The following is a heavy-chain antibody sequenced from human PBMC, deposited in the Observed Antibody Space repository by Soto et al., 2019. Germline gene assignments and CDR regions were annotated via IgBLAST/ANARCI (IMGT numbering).Heavy chain of an antibody. D-gene: IGHD3-16*01. CDR1: GLTLRSYA. J-gene: IGHJ5*02. Sequence: EGQLLQSGGDLVQPGGSLRLSCAGSGLTLRSYAMTWIRQTPEKGLEWVATITGRSAVPSYADSVNGRFTVSRDNSKNTLYLQMNSLRPDDTAIYYCAKGGPFTGGFDPWGQGTLVTVSA. CDR3: AKGGPFTGGFDP. V-gene: IGHV3-23*01. CDR2: ITGRSAVP.